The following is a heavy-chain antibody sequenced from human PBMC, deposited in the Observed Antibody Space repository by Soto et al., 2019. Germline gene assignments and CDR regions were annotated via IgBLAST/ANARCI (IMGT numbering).Heavy chain of an antibody. Sequence: SETLSLTCAVSGCSISSGGYSWSWIRQPPGKGLEWIGYIYHSGSTYYNPSLKSRVTISVDRSKNQFSLKPSSVTAADTAVYYCARVPDRWGQGTLVTVS. D-gene: IGHD2-2*01. CDR3: ARVPDR. CDR1: GCSISSGGYS. J-gene: IGHJ5*02. CDR2: IYHSGST. V-gene: IGHV4-30-2*01.